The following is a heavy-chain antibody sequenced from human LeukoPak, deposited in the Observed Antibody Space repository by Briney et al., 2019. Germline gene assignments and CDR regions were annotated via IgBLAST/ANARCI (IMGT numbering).Heavy chain of an antibody. V-gene: IGHV3-21*01. D-gene: IGHD5-12*01. CDR3: AREGDYQPISDP. J-gene: IGHJ5*02. Sequence: PGGSLRLSCAASGFTFSSYSMNWVRQAPGKGLEWVSSISSSSSYIYYADSVKGRFTIPRDNAKNSLYLQMNSLRAEDTAVYYCAREGDYQPISDPWGQGTLVTVSS. CDR1: GFTFSSYS. CDR2: ISSSSSYI.